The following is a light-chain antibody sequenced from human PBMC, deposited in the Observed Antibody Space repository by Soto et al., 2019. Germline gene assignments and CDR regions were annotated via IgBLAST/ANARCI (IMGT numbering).Light chain of an antibody. CDR3: QQYGSSPPIT. CDR2: DAS. CDR1: QSVSSSY. V-gene: IGKV3-20*01. Sequence: EIVLTQSPGTLSLSPGERATLSCRASQSVSSSYLAWYQQKPGQAPRILIYDASSRATGIPDRFSGSGSGTDFTLTISRLEPEDFALYYCQQYGSSPPITFGPGTKVDIK. J-gene: IGKJ3*01.